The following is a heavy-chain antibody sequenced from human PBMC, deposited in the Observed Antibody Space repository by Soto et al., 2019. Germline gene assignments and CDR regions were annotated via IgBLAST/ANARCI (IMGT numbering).Heavy chain of an antibody. CDR2: IYYSGST. CDR1: GGSISSYY. Sequence: QVQLQESGPGLVKPSETLSLTCTVSGGSISSYYWSWIRQPPGKGLEWIGYIYYSGSTNYNPSLMSRVTISVDTSKNQFSLKLSSVTAADTAVYYCARRYSSAFDIWGQGTMVTFSS. D-gene: IGHD6-13*01. CDR3: ARRYSSAFDI. J-gene: IGHJ3*02. V-gene: IGHV4-59*08.